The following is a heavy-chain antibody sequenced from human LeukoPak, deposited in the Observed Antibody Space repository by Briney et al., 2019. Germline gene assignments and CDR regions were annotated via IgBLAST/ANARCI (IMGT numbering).Heavy chain of an antibody. CDR1: GFTFTDHY. Sequence: ASVKVSCKASGFTFTDHYIHWVRLAPGQGLEWMGYINPHSGVTSFPQKFRGRVTLTTDTSISAAYMELSSLISDDTAIYYCVREGNQLLTKIFDLWGQGALVTVSS. V-gene: IGHV1-2*02. J-gene: IGHJ4*02. CDR3: VREGNQLLTKIFDL. D-gene: IGHD4-23*01. CDR2: INPHSGVT.